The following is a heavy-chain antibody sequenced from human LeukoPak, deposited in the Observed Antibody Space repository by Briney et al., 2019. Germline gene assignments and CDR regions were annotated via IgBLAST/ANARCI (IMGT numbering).Heavy chain of an antibody. V-gene: IGHV1-24*01. Sequence: ASVKVSCKVSGHILTKLSIHWVRQAPGEGLEWMGGFNPEDDEIIYAQKFQGRVTMIEDTSTDTAYMELSSLRSEDTAVYYCATSLTTATIILVYWGQGTLVTVSS. CDR2: FNPEDDEI. D-gene: IGHD4-17*01. J-gene: IGHJ4*02. CDR1: GHILTKLS. CDR3: ATSLTTATIILVY.